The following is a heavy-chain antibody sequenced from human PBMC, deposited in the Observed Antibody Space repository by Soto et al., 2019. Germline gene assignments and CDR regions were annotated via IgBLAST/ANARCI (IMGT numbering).Heavy chain of an antibody. D-gene: IGHD5-18*01. Sequence: GSLRLSCAASGFTFSSYAMHWVRQAPGKGLEWVAVISYDGSNKYYADSVKGRFTISRDNSKNTLYLQMNSLRAEDTAVYYCARSSSRYSYGYFDYWGQGTLVTVSS. V-gene: IGHV3-30-3*01. CDR3: ARSSSRYSYGYFDY. CDR2: ISYDGSNK. J-gene: IGHJ4*02. CDR1: GFTFSSYA.